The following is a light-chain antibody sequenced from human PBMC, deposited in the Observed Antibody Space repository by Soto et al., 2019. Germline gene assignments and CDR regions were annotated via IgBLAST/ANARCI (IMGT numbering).Light chain of an antibody. Sequence: QSALTQPASVSGSPGQSITISCTGTRSDIGAYNFVSWYQQHPGEVPKLILYDVNVRPSGVSNRFSGSKSGNTASLTISWLQAEDEADYYCTSWTTSSTMIYGGWTQLTV. CDR3: TSWTTSSTMI. CDR2: DVN. J-gene: IGLJ2*01. CDR1: RSDIGAYNF. V-gene: IGLV2-14*03.